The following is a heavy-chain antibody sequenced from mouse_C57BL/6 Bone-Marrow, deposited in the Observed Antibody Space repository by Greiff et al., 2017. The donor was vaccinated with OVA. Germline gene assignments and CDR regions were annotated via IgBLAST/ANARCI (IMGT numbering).Heavy chain of an antibody. CDR3: ARESNYWRFAY. Sequence: EVKLVESGGGLVQPGGSLSLSFSASGFTFTDYYMSWFRQPPGTPLAWLCFIRNTSTGSTTESRASLKGRFTISRDNSQSILYLQMNALRAEDSATYYCARESNYWRFAYWGQGTLVTVAA. CDR1: GFTFTDYY. D-gene: IGHD2-5*01. V-gene: IGHV7-3*01. J-gene: IGHJ3*01. CDR2: IRNTSTGSTT.